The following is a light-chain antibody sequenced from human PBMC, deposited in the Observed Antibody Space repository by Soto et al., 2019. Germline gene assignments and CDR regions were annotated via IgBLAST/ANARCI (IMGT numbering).Light chain of an antibody. CDR3: QQSYDTPFT. CDR2: AVS. J-gene: IGKJ3*01. Sequence: DLQMTQSPSSLSASVGDRVTITCRAGQSISTYLNWYQQKPGKAPELLIYAVSNLQSGVPSRFGGSGSGTDFTLTITSLQPEDSATYYCQQSYDTPFTFGPGTKVDLK. CDR1: QSISTY. V-gene: IGKV1-39*01.